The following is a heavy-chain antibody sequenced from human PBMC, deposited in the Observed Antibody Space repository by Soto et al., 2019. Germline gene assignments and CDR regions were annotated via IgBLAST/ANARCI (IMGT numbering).Heavy chain of an antibody. Sequence: GGSLSLSCAASGFTFSSYGMPWVRQAPGKGLEWVAVIWYDGSNKYYADSVKGRFTISRDNSKNTLYLQMNSLRAEDTAVYYCARDPSYYYDSSGYFYFDYWGQGTLVTVSS. CDR3: ARDPSYYYDSSGYFYFDY. V-gene: IGHV3-33*01. J-gene: IGHJ4*02. CDR2: IWYDGSNK. D-gene: IGHD3-22*01. CDR1: GFTFSSYG.